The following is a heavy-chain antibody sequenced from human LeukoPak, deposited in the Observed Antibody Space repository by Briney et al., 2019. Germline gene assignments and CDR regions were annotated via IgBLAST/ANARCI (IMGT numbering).Heavy chain of an antibody. CDR3: ASFRGPTLRSFPDRFQH. CDR1: GGSISSGSYY. V-gene: IGHV4-61*02. D-gene: IGHD3-3*01. CDR2: IYTSGST. J-gene: IGHJ1*01. Sequence: SETLSLTCTVSGGSISSGSYYWSWIRQPAGKGLEWIGRIYTSGSTNYNPSLKSRVTISVDTSKNQFSLKLSSVTAADTAVYYCASFRGPTLRSFPDRFQHWGQGTLVTVSS.